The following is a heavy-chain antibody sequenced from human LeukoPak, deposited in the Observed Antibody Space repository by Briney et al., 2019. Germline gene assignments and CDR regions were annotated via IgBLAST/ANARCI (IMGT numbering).Heavy chain of an antibody. V-gene: IGHV3-7*01. J-gene: IGHJ3*02. CDR2: IKQDGSEK. Sequence: GGSLRLSCAASGFTFSSYWMSWVRQAPGKGLEWVANIKQDGSEKYYVDSVKGRFTISRDNAKNSLYLQMNSLRAEDTAVYYCAKPTFEGAFDIWGQRTMVTVSS. CDR3: AKPTFEGAFDI. CDR1: GFTFSSYW.